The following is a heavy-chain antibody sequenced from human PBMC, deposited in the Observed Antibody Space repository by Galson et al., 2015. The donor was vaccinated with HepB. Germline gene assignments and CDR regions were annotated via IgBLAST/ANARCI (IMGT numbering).Heavy chain of an antibody. V-gene: IGHV3-21*06. J-gene: IGHJ4*02. Sequence: SLRLSCAASGFNFSTKSMNWVRQVPGGGLEWVSSINRRSTYIYYAGTVKGRFTISRDNARNSLYLQMNSLRAEDTALYYCTRGGYYDSTGTVFDYWGQGTQVTVSS. CDR1: GFNFSTKS. D-gene: IGHD3-22*01. CDR3: TRGGYYDSTGTVFDY. CDR2: INRRSTYI.